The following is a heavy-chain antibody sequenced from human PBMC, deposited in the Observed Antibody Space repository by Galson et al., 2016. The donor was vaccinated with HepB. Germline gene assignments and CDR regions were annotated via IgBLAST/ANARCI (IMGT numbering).Heavy chain of an antibody. CDR2: IYYSGSA. CDR3: ARDQGGPSDH. Sequence: SETLSLTCTVSGDSISTYYWSWIRHPPGKGLEWIGYIYYSGSANYNPSLKSRVSFSMDTSKNQFSLKLSSVMPVDTAIYYCARDQGGPSDHWGQGTLVTVSS. CDR1: GDSISTYY. D-gene: IGHD2-15*01. V-gene: IGHV4-59*01. J-gene: IGHJ4*02.